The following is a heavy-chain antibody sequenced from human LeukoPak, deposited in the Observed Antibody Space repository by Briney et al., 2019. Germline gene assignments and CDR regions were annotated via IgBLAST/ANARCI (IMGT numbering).Heavy chain of an antibody. D-gene: IGHD3-10*01. V-gene: IGHV1-8*03. CDR1: GYTFTSYD. CDR2: MNPNSGNT. CDR3: ARGMVRGVIITSEMYFDY. Sequence: GASVKVSCKASGYTFTSYDINWVRQATGQGLEWMGRMNPNSGNTGYAQKFQGRVTITRNTSISTAYMELSSLRSEDTAVYYCARGMVRGVIITSEMYFDYWGQGTLVTVSS. J-gene: IGHJ4*02.